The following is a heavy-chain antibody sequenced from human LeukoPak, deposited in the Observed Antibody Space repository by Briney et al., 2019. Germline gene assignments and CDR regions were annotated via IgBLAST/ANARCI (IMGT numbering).Heavy chain of an antibody. CDR2: IRYDGSNK. Sequence: PGGSLRLSCAASGFTFSSYGMHWVRQAPGKGLEWVAFIRYDGSNKYYADSVKGRFTISRDNSKNTLYLQMNSLRAEDTAVYYCARDRSGYCSSTSCYGMGDIWGQGTMVTVSS. CDR1: GFTFSSYG. CDR3: ARDRSGYCSSTSCYGMGDI. D-gene: IGHD2-2*01. V-gene: IGHV3-30*02. J-gene: IGHJ3*02.